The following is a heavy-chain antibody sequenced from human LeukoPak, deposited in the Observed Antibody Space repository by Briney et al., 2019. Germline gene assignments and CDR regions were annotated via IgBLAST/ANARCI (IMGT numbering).Heavy chain of an antibody. V-gene: IGHV4-59*01. J-gene: IGHJ5*02. CDR3: ARLHCSSPSCHRNWFDP. Sequence: SETLSLTCTVSGASISNFYWSWIRQPPGKGLEWIGDISYSGSTNYNPSLKSRVTMSVGTSKNQFSLKLRSVTAADTAVYYCARLHCSSPSCHRNWFDPWGQGTLVTVSS. CDR1: GASISNFY. CDR2: ISYSGST. D-gene: IGHD2-2*01.